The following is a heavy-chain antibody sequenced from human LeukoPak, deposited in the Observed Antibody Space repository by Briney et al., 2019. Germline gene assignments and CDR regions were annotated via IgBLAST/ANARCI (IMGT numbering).Heavy chain of an antibody. CDR3: ASYYHDSSGYYQYYFDS. CDR1: GGSFSGYY. J-gene: IGHJ4*02. D-gene: IGHD3-22*01. Sequence: SETLSLTCAVYGGSFSGYYWTWIRQPPGKGLEWIGEINDSGRTSCNPSLKSRVTISVDTSKNQFSLKLRSVAAADTAVYYCASYYHDSSGYYQYYFDSWGQGTLVTVSS. V-gene: IGHV4-34*01. CDR2: INDSGRT.